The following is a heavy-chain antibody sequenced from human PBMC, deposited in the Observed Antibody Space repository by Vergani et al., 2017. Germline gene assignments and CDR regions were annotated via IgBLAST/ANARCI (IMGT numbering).Heavy chain of an antibody. Sequence: EVHLLESGGGQVEAGGSLRLSCVASGFTFSNSAMSWVRQTSGKGLEWVSAISGHGDRTYYADSVKGRFTISRDNSKNTLYLQMNRLRPEDTAVYYCATAGAAYCRGASCYDFFEYWGQGTLVTVAS. CDR2: ISGHGDRT. D-gene: IGHD2-15*01. CDR3: ATAGAAYCRGASCYDFFEY. V-gene: IGHV3-23*01. CDR1: GFTFSNSA. J-gene: IGHJ4*02.